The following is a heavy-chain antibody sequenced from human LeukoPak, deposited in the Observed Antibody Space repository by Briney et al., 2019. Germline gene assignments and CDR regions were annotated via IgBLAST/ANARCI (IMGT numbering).Heavy chain of an antibody. D-gene: IGHD3-10*01. V-gene: IGHV3-74*01. CDR3: SKDRGGRGVMFYDMDD. CDR2: INSGGSST. CDR1: GFTFSSYW. Sequence: GGSLRLSCAASGFTFSSYWMRWVRQAPGKGLEWVSAINSGGSSTNYADSVRGRFTISIDNVKNTLYLQMNSLRAEDTALYYCSKDRGGRGVMFYDMDDWGKGTTVTVSS. J-gene: IGHJ6*03.